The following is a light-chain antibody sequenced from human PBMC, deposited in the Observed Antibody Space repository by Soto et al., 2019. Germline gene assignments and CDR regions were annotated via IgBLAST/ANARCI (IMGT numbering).Light chain of an antibody. CDR2: AAS. CDR1: QSISSY. Sequence: DIQITHPRSSLSASVGDRVTITCRASQSISSYLNWYQQKPGKAPKLLIYAASSLQSGVPSRFSGSGSGTDFTLTISSLQPEDFATYYCQQSYSTLSWTFGQGTKV. V-gene: IGKV1-39*01. J-gene: IGKJ1*01. CDR3: QQSYSTLSWT.